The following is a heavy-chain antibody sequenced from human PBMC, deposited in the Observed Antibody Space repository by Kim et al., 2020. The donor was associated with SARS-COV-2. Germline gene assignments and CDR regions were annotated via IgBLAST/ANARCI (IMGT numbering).Heavy chain of an antibody. CDR3: AFHKGSGSLDY. D-gene: IGHD3-22*01. Sequence: TNYNPPLKSRVTISVDTSKNQFSLKLSSVTAADTAVYYCAFHKGSGSLDYWGQGTLVTVSS. J-gene: IGHJ4*02. CDR2: T. V-gene: IGHV4-4*09.